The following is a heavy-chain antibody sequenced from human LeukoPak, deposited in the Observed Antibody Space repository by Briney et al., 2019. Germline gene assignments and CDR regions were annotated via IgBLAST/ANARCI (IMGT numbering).Heavy chain of an antibody. J-gene: IGHJ5*02. Sequence: GGSLRLSCVASGFIFSSYSMGWVRQGPGKGRKWVSFIDSGGSTTYFADSVKGRFTMSRDNYKNTLYLRMYRLRAEDTAVYYCVKGSSTTTRHFDPWGQGTPVTVSS. CDR2: IDSGGSTT. D-gene: IGHD1-1*01. CDR1: GFIFSSYS. CDR3: VKGSSTTTRHFDP. V-gene: IGHV3-23*03.